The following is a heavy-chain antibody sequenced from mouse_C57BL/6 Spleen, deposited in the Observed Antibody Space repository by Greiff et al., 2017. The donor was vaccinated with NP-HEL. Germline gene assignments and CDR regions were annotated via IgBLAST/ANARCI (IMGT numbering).Heavy chain of an antibody. Sequence: EVQRVESGGDLVKPGGSLKLSCAASGFTFSSYGMSWVRQTPDKRLEWVATISSGGSYTYYPDSVKGRFTISRDNAKNTLYLQMSSLKSEDTAMYYCARRPHYYGSSSDWYFDVWGTGTTVTVSS. CDR3: ARRPHYYGSSSDWYFDV. CDR1: GFTFSSYG. CDR2: ISSGGSYT. D-gene: IGHD1-1*01. J-gene: IGHJ1*03. V-gene: IGHV5-6*01.